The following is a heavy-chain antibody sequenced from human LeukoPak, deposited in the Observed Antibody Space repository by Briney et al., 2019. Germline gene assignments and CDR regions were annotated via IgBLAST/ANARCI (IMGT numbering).Heavy chain of an antibody. CDR3: AKASSGSYYSLDY. V-gene: IGHV3-9*01. CDR2: ISWNSGSI. Sequence: GRSLRLSCAASGFTFDDYAMHWVRQAPGKGLEWVLGISWNSGSIGYADSVKGRFTISRDNAKNPLYLQMNSLRAEDTALYYCAKASSGSYYSLDYWGQGTLVTVSS. D-gene: IGHD1-26*01. J-gene: IGHJ4*02. CDR1: GFTFDDYA.